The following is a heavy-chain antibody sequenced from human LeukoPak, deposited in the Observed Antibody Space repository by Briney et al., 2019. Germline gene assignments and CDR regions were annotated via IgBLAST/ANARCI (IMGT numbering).Heavy chain of an antibody. CDR3: ARMIMVTREFDP. Sequence: SETLSLTCAVSSGSISSDGFSWNWIRQPLGKGLEWIGYVYHSGSTYYHPSLKSRVTISVDTSKNQFSLKVTSVTAADTAVYFCARMIMVTREFDPWGQGTLVTVSS. CDR1: SGSISSDGFS. V-gene: IGHV4-30-4*07. D-gene: IGHD4-17*01. J-gene: IGHJ5*02. CDR2: VYHSGST.